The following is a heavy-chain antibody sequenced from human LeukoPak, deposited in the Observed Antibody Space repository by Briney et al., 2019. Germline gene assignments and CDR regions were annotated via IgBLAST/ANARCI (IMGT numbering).Heavy chain of an antibody. CDR1: GFTFSNAW. CDR3: AKDVGTTSNYYYYMDV. CDR2: IKSKTDGGTT. D-gene: IGHD1-1*01. V-gene: IGHV3-15*01. Sequence: GGSLRLSCAASGFTFSNAWMSWVRQAPGKGLEWVGRIKSKTDGGTTDYAAPVKGRFTISRDDSKNTLYLQMNSLKTEDTAVYYCAKDVGTTSNYYYYMDVWGKGTTVTVSS. J-gene: IGHJ6*03.